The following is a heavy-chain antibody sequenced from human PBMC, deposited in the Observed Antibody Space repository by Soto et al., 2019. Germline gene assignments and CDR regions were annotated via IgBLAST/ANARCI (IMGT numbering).Heavy chain of an antibody. Sequence: QITLKESGPPLVKPTQTLTLTCTFSGFSLSTSGVGVGWIRQPPGKALEWLALIYWDDDKRYSPSLKSRLTITKDTSKNQVVLTMTNMDPVDTGTYHCAHSSYENWFDPWGQGTLVTVSS. CDR3: AHSSYENWFDP. D-gene: IGHD3-3*01. CDR2: IYWDDDK. J-gene: IGHJ5*02. V-gene: IGHV2-5*02. CDR1: GFSLSTSGVG.